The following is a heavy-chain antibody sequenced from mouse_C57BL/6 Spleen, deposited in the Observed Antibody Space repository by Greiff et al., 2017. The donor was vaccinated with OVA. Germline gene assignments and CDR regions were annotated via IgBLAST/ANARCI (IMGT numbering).Heavy chain of an antibody. CDR3: ARLELTFDD. J-gene: IGHJ2*01. CDR1: GFTFSDYG. D-gene: IGHD1-3*01. Sequence: EVKLVESGGGLVKPGGSLKLSCAASGFTFSDYGMHWVRQAPEKGLEWVAYISSGSSTIYYANTVKGRFTLSRDNAKNTLFLQMTCLSSEDTAMYYCARLELTFDDWGQGTTLTVSS. V-gene: IGHV5-17*01. CDR2: ISSGSSTI.